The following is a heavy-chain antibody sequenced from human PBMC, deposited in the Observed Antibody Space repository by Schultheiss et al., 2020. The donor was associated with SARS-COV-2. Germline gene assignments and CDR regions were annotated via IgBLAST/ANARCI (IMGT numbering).Heavy chain of an antibody. V-gene: IGHV3-15*01. CDR1: GFTFSNAW. J-gene: IGHJ6*02. CDR2: IKSKTDGGTT. CDR3: TTDLKEYYYYGMDV. Sequence: GESLKISCAASGFTFSNAWMSWVRQAPGKGLEWVGRIKSKTDGGTTDYAAPVKGRFTISRDDSKNTLYLQMNSLKTEDTAVYYCTTDLKEYYYYGMDVWGQGTTVTVSS.